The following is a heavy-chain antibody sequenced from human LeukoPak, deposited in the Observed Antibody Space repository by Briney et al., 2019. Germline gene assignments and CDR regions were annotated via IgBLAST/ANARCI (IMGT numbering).Heavy chain of an antibody. Sequence: PSETLSLTCAVYGGSFSGYYWSWIRQPPGKGLEWIGEINHSGSTNYNPSLKSRVTISVDTSKNQFSLKLSSVTAADTAVYYCARGELARGADAFDIWGRGTMVTVSS. V-gene: IGHV4-34*01. CDR2: INHSGST. J-gene: IGHJ3*02. CDR1: GGSFSGYY. CDR3: ARGELARGADAFDI. D-gene: IGHD1-26*01.